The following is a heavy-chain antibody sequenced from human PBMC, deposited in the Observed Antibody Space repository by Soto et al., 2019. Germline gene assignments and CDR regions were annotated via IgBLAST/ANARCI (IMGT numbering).Heavy chain of an antibody. D-gene: IGHD2-2*01. CDR1: GYSFTSYW. V-gene: IGHV5-10-1*01. J-gene: IGHJ4*02. CDR3: ATHSNQLLGFDY. CDR2: IDPSDSYT. Sequence: EVQLVQSGAEVKKPGESLRISCKGSGYSFTSYWISWVRQMPGKGLEWMGRIDPSDSYTNYSPSSQGHVTISADKSISTASLQWSSLKASDTAMYYCATHSNQLLGFDYWGQGTLVTVSS.